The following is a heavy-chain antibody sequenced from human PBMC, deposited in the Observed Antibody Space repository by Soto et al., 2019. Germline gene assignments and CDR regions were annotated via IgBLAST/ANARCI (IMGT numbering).Heavy chain of an antibody. J-gene: IGHJ4*02. V-gene: IGHV4-34*01. CDR1: GGSFSGYY. CDR2: INHSGST. D-gene: IGHD2-8*02. Sequence: SETLSLTCAVYGGSFSGYYWSWIRQPPGKGLEWIGEINHSGSTNYSPSLKSRVTISVDTSKNQFSLKLSSVTAADTAVYYCARSYTGSKLDYWGQGTPVTVSS. CDR3: ARSYTGSKLDY.